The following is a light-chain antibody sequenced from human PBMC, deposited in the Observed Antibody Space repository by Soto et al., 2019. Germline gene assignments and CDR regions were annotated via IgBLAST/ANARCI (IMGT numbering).Light chain of an antibody. Sequence: DIQMTQPPSSLSAPVGDRVTITCRASQSVNTYLHWYQQKPGKAPKLLIFAASNLQSGVPSRFSGSGSGTNFTLSLNSLQPEDFATYYCQQGYSNPWTFGQGTKVDIK. V-gene: IGKV1-39*01. CDR3: QQGYSNPWT. J-gene: IGKJ1*01. CDR1: QSVNTY. CDR2: AAS.